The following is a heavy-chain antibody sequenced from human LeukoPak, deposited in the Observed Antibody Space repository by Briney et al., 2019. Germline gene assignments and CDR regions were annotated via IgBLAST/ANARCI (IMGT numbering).Heavy chain of an antibody. CDR1: GGSISSGGYY. Sequence: SETLSLTCTVSGGSISSGGYYWSWIRQHPGKGLEWIGYIYYSGSTYYNPSLKSRVTISVDTSKNQFSLKLSSVTAADTAVYYCASYYDILTGYYKDWGQGTLVTVSS. V-gene: IGHV4-31*03. CDR2: IYYSGST. CDR3: ASYYDILTGYYKD. J-gene: IGHJ4*02. D-gene: IGHD3-9*01.